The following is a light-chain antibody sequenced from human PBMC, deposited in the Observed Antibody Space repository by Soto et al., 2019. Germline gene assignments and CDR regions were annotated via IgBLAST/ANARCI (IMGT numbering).Light chain of an antibody. CDR2: DTS. J-gene: IGKJ1*01. CDR3: QQYGSSPS. CDR1: QRVSGGF. Sequence: EIVLTQSLATVSLSPGERATLYCGASQRVSGGFLAWYQQKPGLAPRLILYDTSFRATGIPDRFSGSGSGTDFTLTISRLDPEDFAVYYCQQYGSSPSFGQGTKVDIK. V-gene: IGKV3D-20*01.